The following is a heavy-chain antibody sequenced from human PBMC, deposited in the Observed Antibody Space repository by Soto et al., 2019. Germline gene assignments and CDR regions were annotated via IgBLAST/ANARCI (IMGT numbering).Heavy chain of an antibody. CDR3: ARDHAGSGTINFDY. V-gene: IGHV4-34*01. D-gene: IGHD3-10*01. CDR1: GGSFSGYY. CDR2: INHSGST. Sequence: SETLSLTCTVYGGSFSGYYWTWIRQPPGTGLEWIGEINHSGSTNYNPSLKSRVTISVDTSKNQFSLKLSSVTAADTAVYYCARDHAGSGTINFDYWGQGTPVTVSS. J-gene: IGHJ4*02.